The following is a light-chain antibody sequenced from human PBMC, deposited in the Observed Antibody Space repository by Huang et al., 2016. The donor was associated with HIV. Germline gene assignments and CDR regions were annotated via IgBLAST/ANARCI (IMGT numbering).Light chain of an antibody. CDR1: QSIGTN. J-gene: IGKJ4*01. V-gene: IGKV1-39*01. CDR2: FAC. Sequence: DIQMTQSPYSLSASVGDRVTIACRASQSIGTNLNWYQQKPGKAPRLLIHFACSLQRGVRSRDSCSGSGTDFNLTISSLQPEDFATYYCQRSYSDLGLTFGGGTKVEIK. CDR3: QRSYSDLGLT.